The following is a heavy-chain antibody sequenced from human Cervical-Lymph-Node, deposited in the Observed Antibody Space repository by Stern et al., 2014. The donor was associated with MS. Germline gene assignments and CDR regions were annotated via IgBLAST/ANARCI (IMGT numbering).Heavy chain of an antibody. Sequence: VQLVQSGGGVVQTGRSLRLSCAASGFTFSYHAMHWVRQAPGKGLEWVALISYDLSDKTDADSVKGRFTISRDNSSITLYLQMNSLRVDDTAVYYCARGGAVTTSDYYLDYWGQGILVTVSS. D-gene: IGHD4-17*01. J-gene: IGHJ4*02. CDR1: GFTFSYHA. CDR2: ISYDLSDK. CDR3: ARGGAVTTSDYYLDY. V-gene: IGHV3-30*01.